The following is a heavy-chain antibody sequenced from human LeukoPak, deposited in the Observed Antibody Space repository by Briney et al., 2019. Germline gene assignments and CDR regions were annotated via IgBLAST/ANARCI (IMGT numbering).Heavy chain of an antibody. Sequence: ASVKVSCKASGYTFTCYYMHWVRQAPGQGLDWMGWINPNSGGTNYAQKFQGRVTMTRDTSISTAYMELSRRRSKDRAVYYCARDGKKTTVVTGAFDIWGQGTMVTVSS. CDR2: INPNSGGT. CDR1: GYTFTCYY. V-gene: IGHV1-2*02. CDR3: ARDGKKTTVVTGAFDI. D-gene: IGHD4-23*01. J-gene: IGHJ3*02.